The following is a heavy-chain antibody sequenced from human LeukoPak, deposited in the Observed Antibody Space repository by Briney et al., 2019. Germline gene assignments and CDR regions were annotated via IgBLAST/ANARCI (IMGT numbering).Heavy chain of an antibody. J-gene: IGHJ4*02. D-gene: IGHD4-23*01. CDR1: GDTFSAYY. CDR2: SNPNSGAT. CDR3: AGGRGYGGNWGFDS. Sequence: ASVKVSCKASGDTFSAYYIHWVRQAPGQGLEWMGWSNPNSGATKSAQKFQGRVSMPRDSSINTAFMGLNSLRSDGTAVYFCAGGRGYGGNWGFDSWGQGTLVTVSS. V-gene: IGHV1-2*02.